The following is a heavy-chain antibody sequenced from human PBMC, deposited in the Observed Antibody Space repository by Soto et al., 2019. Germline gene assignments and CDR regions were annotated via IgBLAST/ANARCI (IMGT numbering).Heavy chain of an antibody. CDR3: TIEADMLNWFDP. CDR2: ISSSISTI. CDR1: GFTFSSYS. Sequence: EVQLVESGGGLVQPGGSLRLSCAASGFTFSSYSLNWVRQAPGKGLEWVSYISSSISTIYYADSVKGRFTISRDNAKNSLYLQLNSPRAEDTAVYYCTIEADMLNWFDPWGQGTLVTVSS. J-gene: IGHJ5*02. D-gene: IGHD3-9*01. V-gene: IGHV3-48*01.